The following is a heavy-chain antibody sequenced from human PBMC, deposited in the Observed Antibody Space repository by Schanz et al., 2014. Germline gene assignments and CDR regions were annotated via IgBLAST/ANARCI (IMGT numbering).Heavy chain of an antibody. V-gene: IGHV3-21*06. CDR3: ARDGVAATTDFEY. D-gene: IGHD1-1*01. Sequence: EVQLVESGGGLVQPGGSLRLSCAASGFTFSGYAMSWVRQAPGKGLEWVAFLSFDSRHIYYADSVKGRFTISRDNAKSPLHLQMNTRRADDTAVYYCARDGVAATTDFEYWGQGALVTVSS. CDR1: GFTFSGYA. CDR2: LSFDSRHI. J-gene: IGHJ4*02.